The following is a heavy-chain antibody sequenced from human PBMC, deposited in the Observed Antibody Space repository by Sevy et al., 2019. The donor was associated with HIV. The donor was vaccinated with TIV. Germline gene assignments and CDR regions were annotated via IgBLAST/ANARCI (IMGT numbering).Heavy chain of an antibody. D-gene: IGHD2-21*01. Sequence: SETLSLTCVVSGGSISSSNWRSWVRQPPGKGLEWIGEIYHSGSTNYNPSLESRVSISIDKSKNHFSLKVNSVTAADTAVYYCARDDSALYSYGLDLWGQGTTVTVSS. CDR2: IYHSGST. CDR1: GGSISSSNW. J-gene: IGHJ6*02. CDR3: ARDDSALYSYGLDL. V-gene: IGHV4-4*02.